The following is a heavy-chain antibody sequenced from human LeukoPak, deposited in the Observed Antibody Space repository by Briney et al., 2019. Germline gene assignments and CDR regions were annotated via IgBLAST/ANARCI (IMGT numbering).Heavy chain of an antibody. Sequence: VASVKVSCKASGGTFSSYAISWVRQAPGQGLEWMGGVIPIFGTANYAQKFQGRVTITADESTSTAYMELSSLRSEDTAVYYCAREYVDIVATTYYYYGTDVWGQGTTVTVSS. D-gene: IGHD5-12*01. V-gene: IGHV1-69*13. CDR1: GGTFSSYA. CDR2: VIPIFGTA. J-gene: IGHJ6*02. CDR3: AREYVDIVATTYYYYGTDV.